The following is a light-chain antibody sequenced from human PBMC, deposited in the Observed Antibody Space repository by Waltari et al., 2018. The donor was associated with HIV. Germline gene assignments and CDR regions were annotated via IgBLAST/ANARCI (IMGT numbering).Light chain of an antibody. V-gene: IGKV1-27*01. Sequence: DIQMTQSQSSLSASVGDRVTISCRASQGISNYLAWYQQKPGKPPKLLIYAASTLQLGVASRFNGSGTGTDFTLTISSMRPEDFATYYCQKYSNAPFSFGPGTTVDIK. J-gene: IGKJ3*01. CDR1: QGISNY. CDR3: QKYSNAPFS. CDR2: AAS.